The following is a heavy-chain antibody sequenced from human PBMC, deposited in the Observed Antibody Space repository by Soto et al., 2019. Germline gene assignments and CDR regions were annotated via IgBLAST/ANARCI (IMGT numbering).Heavy chain of an antibody. J-gene: IGHJ5*02. V-gene: IGHV4-30-4*01. CDR1: GGSISSGDYY. CDR2: IYYSGST. CDR3: ARDQVDTGNWFDP. Sequence: PSETLSLTCTVSGGSISSGDYYWSWIRQPPGKGLEWIGYIYYSGSTYYNPSLKSRVTISVDTSKNQFSLKLSSVTAADTAVYYCARDQVDTGNWFDPWGQGTLVTVSS. D-gene: IGHD5-18*01.